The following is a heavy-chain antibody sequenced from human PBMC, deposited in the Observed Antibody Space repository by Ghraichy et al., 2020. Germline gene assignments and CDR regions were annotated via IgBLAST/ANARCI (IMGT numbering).Heavy chain of an antibody. Sequence: GESLNISCAASGFTFESYGMHWVRQAPGKGLEWVALIWYDGSQKYYADSVKGRFTISRDNSKNTLYLEMNSLRVEDTAVYYCARDWNVWGTPSRFFDSWGQGNLVTVSS. J-gene: IGHJ4*02. CDR2: IWYDGSQK. V-gene: IGHV3-33*01. CDR3: ARDWNVWGTPSRFFDS. D-gene: IGHD3-16*01. CDR1: GFTFESYG.